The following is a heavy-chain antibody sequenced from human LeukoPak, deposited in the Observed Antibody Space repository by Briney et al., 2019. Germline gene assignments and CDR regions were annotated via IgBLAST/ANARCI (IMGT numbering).Heavy chain of an antibody. V-gene: IGHV1-18*01. CDR2: ISAYNGNT. CDR3: ARAKYSSSWPTSFDY. J-gene: IGHJ4*02. CDR1: GYTFTSYG. Sequence: GASVKVSCKASGYTFTSYGISWVRQAPGQGLEWMGWISAYNGNTNYAQKLQGRVTMTTDTSTSTAYMELRSLRSDDTAVYYCARAKYSSSWPTSFDYWGQGTLVTVSS. D-gene: IGHD6-13*01.